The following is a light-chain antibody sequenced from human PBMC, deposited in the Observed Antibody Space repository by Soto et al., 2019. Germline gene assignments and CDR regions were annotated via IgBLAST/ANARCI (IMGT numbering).Light chain of an antibody. CDR2: KPS. V-gene: IGKV1-5*03. J-gene: IGKJ1*01. CDR3: KHYDIFQWT. CDR1: QTLTSW. Sequence: DIQMTQSPSTLSASVGDTVTITCRASQTLTSWLAWYQQKPGRAPKLLIYKPSSLAGGVPSRFSGGGSGTEFTLPINSLQPDDFATFFSKHYDIFQWTFGQGTKV.